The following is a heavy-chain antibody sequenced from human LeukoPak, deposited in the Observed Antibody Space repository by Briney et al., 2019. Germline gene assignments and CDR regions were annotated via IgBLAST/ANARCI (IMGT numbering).Heavy chain of an antibody. CDR1: GFTFSDYY. CDR2: ISSSGSTI. D-gene: IGHD2-15*01. V-gene: IGHV3-11*01. CDR3: ASYCSGGSCYSDFDY. J-gene: IGHJ4*02. Sequence: GGSLRLSCAASGFTFSDYYMSWIRQAPGKGLEWVSYISSSGSTIYYADSVKGRFTISRDNAMNSLYLQMNSLRAEDTAVYYCASYCSGGSCYSDFDYWGQGTLVTVSS.